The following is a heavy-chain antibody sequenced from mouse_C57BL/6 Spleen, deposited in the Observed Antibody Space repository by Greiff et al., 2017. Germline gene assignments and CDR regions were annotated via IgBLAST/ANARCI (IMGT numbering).Heavy chain of an antibody. CDR3: ARTYYGGDY. CDR1: GFTFSDYG. V-gene: IGHV5-17*01. Sequence: EVQLQQSGGGLVKPGGSLKLSCAASGFTFSDYGMHWVRQAPEKGLEWVAYISSGSSTIYYADTVKGRFTISRDNAKNTLLLQMTSLRSEDTAMYYCARTYYGGDYWGQGTTLTVSS. J-gene: IGHJ2*01. CDR2: ISSGSSTI. D-gene: IGHD1-1*01.